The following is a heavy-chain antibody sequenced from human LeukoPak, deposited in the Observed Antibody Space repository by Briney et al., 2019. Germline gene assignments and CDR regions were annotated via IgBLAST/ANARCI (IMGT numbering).Heavy chain of an antibody. CDR1: GFTFSSYA. V-gene: IGHV3-23*01. CDR3: AKARRAVVEAATNY. D-gene: IGHD2-15*01. Sequence: PGGSLRLSCAASGFTFSSYAMNWVRQAPGKGLEWVTAISGNGGSTYYADSVKGRFSISRDNSKNTLFLQMNSPTAEDTGVYYCAKARRAVVEAATNYWGQGTRVTVSS. CDR2: ISGNGGST. J-gene: IGHJ4*02.